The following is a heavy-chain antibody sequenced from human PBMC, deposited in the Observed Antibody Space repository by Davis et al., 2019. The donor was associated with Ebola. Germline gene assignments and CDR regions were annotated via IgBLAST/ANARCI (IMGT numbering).Heavy chain of an antibody. Sequence: MPSETLSLTCAVYGGSFSGYYWSWIRQPPGKGLEWIGEINHSGSTNYNPSLKSRVTTSVDTSKNQFSLKLSSVTAADTAVYYCATKRPYYSSSWYSWWFDPWGQGTLVTVSS. J-gene: IGHJ5*02. CDR1: GGSFSGYY. V-gene: IGHV4-34*01. CDR3: ATKRPYYSSSWYSWWFDP. CDR2: INHSGST. D-gene: IGHD6-13*01.